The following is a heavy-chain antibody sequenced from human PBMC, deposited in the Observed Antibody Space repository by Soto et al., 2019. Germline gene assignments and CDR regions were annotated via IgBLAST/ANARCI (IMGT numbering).Heavy chain of an antibody. CDR1: GGSISSGGYY. V-gene: IGHV4-31*03. CDR2: IYYSGST. CDR3: GKNGCRGGSCYDRGLDS. D-gene: IGHD2-15*01. Sequence: SETLSLTCTVSGGSISSGGYYWSWIRQHPGKGLEWIGYIYYSGSTNYNPSPKSRVTISVDTSKNQFSLNLTSVTAADTAVYFCGKNGCRGGSCYDRGLDSWGQGMSVTVSS. J-gene: IGHJ4*02.